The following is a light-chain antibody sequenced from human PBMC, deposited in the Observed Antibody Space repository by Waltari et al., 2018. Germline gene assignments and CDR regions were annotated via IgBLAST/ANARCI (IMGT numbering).Light chain of an antibody. J-gene: IGKJ2*01. CDR3: HQGYSSPYT. CDR1: QSIGTQ. V-gene: IGKV1-39*01. CDR2: DAS. Sequence: DLQLTQSPSSRPAATTEPVTITCRASQSIGTQLNWYQQKPGKAPKLLIYDASNSQSGVPSRFTGSGSETEFTLTISSLQPDDFATYYCHQGYSSPYTFGQGTKVETK.